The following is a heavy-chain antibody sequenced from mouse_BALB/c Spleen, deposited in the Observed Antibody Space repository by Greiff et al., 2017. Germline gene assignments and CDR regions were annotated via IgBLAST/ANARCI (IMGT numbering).Heavy chain of an antibody. CDR1: GYTYTSYW. Sequence: QVQLQQPGAELVKPGASVKLSCKASGYTYTSYWMHWVKQRPGQGLEWIGEINPSNGRTNYNEKFKSKATLTVDKSSSTAYMQLSSLTSEDSAVYYCARGANWETYWGQGTLVTVSA. D-gene: IGHD4-1*01. CDR2: INPSNGRT. CDR3: ARGANWETY. V-gene: IGHV1S81*02. J-gene: IGHJ3*01.